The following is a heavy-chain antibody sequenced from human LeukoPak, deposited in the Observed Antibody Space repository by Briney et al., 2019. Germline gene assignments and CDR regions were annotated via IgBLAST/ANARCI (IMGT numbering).Heavy chain of an antibody. Sequence: PSQTLSLTCTVSGGSISSGDNYWNWIRQPQPPGKGLELIGYISYSGSTYYNPSLKSRVTISVDTSKNQFSLKLSSVTAADTAVYYCARYSGSASDSHAFDIWGQGTMVTVS. CDR1: GGSISSGDNY. D-gene: IGHD3-10*01. CDR3: ARYSGSASDSHAFDI. CDR2: ISYSGST. V-gene: IGHV4-30-4*01. J-gene: IGHJ3*02.